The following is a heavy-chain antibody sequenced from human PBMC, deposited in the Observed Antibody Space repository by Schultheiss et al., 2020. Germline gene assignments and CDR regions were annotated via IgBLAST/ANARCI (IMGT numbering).Heavy chain of an antibody. V-gene: IGHV1-69*13. CDR2: IIPIFGTA. Sequence: SVKVSCKASGGTFSSYAISWVRQAPGQGLEWMGGIIPIFGTANYAQKFQGRVTITADESTSTAYMELSSLRSEDTAVYYCARSTRGYCSSTSCERSYYYYGMDVWGQGTTVTVSS. CDR1: GGTFSSYA. CDR3: ARSTRGYCSSTSCERSYYYYGMDV. J-gene: IGHJ6*02. D-gene: IGHD2-2*01.